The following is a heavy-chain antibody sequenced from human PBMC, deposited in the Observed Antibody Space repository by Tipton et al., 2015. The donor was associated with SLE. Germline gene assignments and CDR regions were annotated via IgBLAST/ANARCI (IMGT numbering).Heavy chain of an antibody. V-gene: IGHV4-59*11. J-gene: IGHJ3*02. D-gene: IGHD2-2*01. CDR3: ARDSPAHDAFDI. CDR1: GGSISSHY. CDR2: IYYTGST. Sequence: TLSLTCTVSGGSISSHYWSWIRQPPGKGLEWIGYIYYTGSTTYNPSLKSRVTISLDTSKNQFSLKVNSVTAADTAVYYRARDSPAHDAFDIWGQGTMVTVSS.